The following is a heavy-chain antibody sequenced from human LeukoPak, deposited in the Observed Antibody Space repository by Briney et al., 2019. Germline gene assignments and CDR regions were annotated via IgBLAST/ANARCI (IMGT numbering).Heavy chain of an antibody. CDR2: ISDSGGST. CDR1: GFTFSSYA. J-gene: IGHJ4*02. V-gene: IGHV3-23*01. D-gene: IGHD2-8*01. Sequence: GGSLRLSCAASGFTFSSYAMSWVRQAPGKGLEWVSAISDSGGSTYYADSVKGRFTISRDNSKNTLYLQMNSLRAEDTAVYYCAKDGYVVLMVYAGYYFDYWGQGTLVTVSS. CDR3: AKDGYVVLMVYAGYYFDY.